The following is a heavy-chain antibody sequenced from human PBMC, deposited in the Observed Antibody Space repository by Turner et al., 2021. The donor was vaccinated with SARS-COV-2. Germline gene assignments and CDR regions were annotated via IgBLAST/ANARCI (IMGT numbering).Heavy chain of an antibody. Sequence: QVHLVQSGAEVKKPGASVRVSCEAPGYTSRGYYIHGVRQAPGLGLEWMGWINPDTGDTFYAQKFQGRVTMTRDTAIDTAFMELNSLTSDDTAVYYCAGDDPDIVATITVYWGQGTLVTVSS. CDR3: AGDDPDIVATITVY. CDR2: INPDTGDT. D-gene: IGHD5-12*01. V-gene: IGHV1-2*02. CDR1: GYTSRGYY. J-gene: IGHJ4*02.